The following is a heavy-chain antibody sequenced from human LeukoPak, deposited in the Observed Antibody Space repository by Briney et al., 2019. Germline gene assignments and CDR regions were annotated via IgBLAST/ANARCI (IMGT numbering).Heavy chain of an antibody. CDR2: ISSSGSTI. V-gene: IGHV3-11*04. CDR1: GFTFSDYY. J-gene: IGHJ4*02. CDR3: ARDTYSGSYPYYFDY. D-gene: IGHD1-26*01. Sequence: GGSLRLSCAASGFTFSDYYMSWIRQAPGKGLEWVSYISSSGSTIYYADSVKGRFTISRDNSKNTLYLQMNSLRAEDTAVYYCARDTYSGSYPYYFDYWGQGTLVTVSS.